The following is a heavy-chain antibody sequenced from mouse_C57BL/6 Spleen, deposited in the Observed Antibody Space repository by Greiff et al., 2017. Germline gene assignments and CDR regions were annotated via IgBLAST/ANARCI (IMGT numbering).Heavy chain of an antibody. V-gene: IGHV1-52*01. CDR2: IDPSDSET. Sequence: VQLQQPGAELVRPGSSVKLSCKASGYTFTSYWMHWVKQRPIQGLEWIGNIDPSDSETHYNQKFKDKATLTVDKSTSTAYMQLSSLTSEDSAVYYCARGTGSYYYAMDYWGQGTSVTVSS. D-gene: IGHD4-1*01. CDR1: GYTFTSYW. CDR3: ARGTGSYYYAMDY. J-gene: IGHJ4*01.